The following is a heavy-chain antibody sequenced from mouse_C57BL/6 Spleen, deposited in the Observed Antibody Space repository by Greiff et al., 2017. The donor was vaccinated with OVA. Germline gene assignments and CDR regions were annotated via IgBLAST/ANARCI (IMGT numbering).Heavy chain of an antibody. CDR1: GFNIKDYY. Sequence: EVKLVESGAELVKPGASVKLSCTASGFNIKDYYMHWVKQRTEQGLEWIGRIDPEDGETKYAPKFQGKATITADKSSNTAYLPLSSLTSEDTAVYYCDRRYYGSSYYFDYWGQGTTLTVSS. CDR2: IDPEDGET. V-gene: IGHV14-2*01. D-gene: IGHD1-1*01. CDR3: DRRYYGSSYYFDY. J-gene: IGHJ2*01.